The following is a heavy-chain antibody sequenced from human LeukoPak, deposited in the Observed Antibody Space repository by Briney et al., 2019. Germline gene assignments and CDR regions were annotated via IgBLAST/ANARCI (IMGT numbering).Heavy chain of an antibody. Sequence: SETLSLTCTVSGYSISSGYYWAWIRQPPGKGLQWIGNIYHSGNTYYNPSLKSRVSISVDTSKNQFSLRLTSVTAADTAVYYCARQPTVAGTDYFDYWGQGTLVTVSS. CDR2: IYHSGNT. D-gene: IGHD6-19*01. J-gene: IGHJ4*02. CDR1: GYSISSGYY. CDR3: ARQPTVAGTDYFDY. V-gene: IGHV4-38-2*02.